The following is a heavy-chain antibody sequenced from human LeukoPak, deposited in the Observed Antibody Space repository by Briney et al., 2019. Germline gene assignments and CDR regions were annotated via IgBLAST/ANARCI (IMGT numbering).Heavy chain of an antibody. V-gene: IGHV3-74*01. CDR1: GFTFTSHW. CDR2: INTDGSIA. Sequence: GGSLRLSCAASGFTFTSHWMHWVRQGPGKGLVWVSQINTDGSIAFYADSVKGRFTISRDNAKNTLYLQMTSLRAEDTAIYYCARDRTPDTLDYWGQGTPVTVSS. CDR3: ARDRTPDTLDY. J-gene: IGHJ4*02. D-gene: IGHD2-15*01.